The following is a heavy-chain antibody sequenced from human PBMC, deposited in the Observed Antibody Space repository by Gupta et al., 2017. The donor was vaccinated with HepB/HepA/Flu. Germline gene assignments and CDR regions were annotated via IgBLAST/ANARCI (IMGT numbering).Heavy chain of an antibody. V-gene: IGHV3-74*01. CDR1: GFTFSSYW. CDR3: ASSDYGGNSRDV. D-gene: IGHD4-17*01. CDR2: INSDGSST. Sequence: EVQLVESGGGLVQPGGSLRLSCAASGFTFSSYWMHWVRQAPGMGLVWVSRINSDGSSTSYADSVKGRFTISRDNAKNTLYLQMNSLRAEDTAVYYCASSDYGGNSRDVWGKGTTVTVSS. J-gene: IGHJ6*03.